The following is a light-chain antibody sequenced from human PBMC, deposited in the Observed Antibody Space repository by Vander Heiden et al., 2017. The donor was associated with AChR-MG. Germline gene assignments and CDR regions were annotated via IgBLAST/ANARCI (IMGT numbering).Light chain of an antibody. CDR2: AAS. CDR3: QQSYSTPWT. CDR1: QSISSY. V-gene: IGKV1-39*01. Sequence: DIQMTQSPSSLSASVGDRVTITCRARQSISSYLNWYQQKPGKAPKLLIYAASSLQSGVPTRFSGSGSGTDFTLTISSLQPEEFATDYCQQSYSTPWTFGQGTKVEIK. J-gene: IGKJ1*01.